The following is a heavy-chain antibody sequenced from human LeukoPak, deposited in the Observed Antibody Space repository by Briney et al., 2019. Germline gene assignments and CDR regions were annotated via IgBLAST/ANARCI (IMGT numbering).Heavy chain of an antibody. CDR3: AKDGDTMSGTYYYDMDV. CDR2: ISTSSSYI. J-gene: IGHJ6*03. D-gene: IGHD1-26*01. CDR1: GFIFSSYS. V-gene: IGHV3-21*01. Sequence: GGSLRLSCAASGFIFSSYSMSWVRQAPGKGLEWVSSISTSSSYIYYADSVKGRFTISRDNSKNTLYLQMNSLRGEDTAVYYCAKDGDTMSGTYYYDMDVWGKGTTVTIS.